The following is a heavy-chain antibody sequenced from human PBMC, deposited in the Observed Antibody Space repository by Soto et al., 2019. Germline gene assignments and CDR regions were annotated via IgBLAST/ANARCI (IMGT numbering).Heavy chain of an antibody. CDR3: AREAAAGNDY. Sequence: EVQLVESGGGLVKPGGSLRLSCAASGFTFSSYSMNWVRQAPGKGLGWVSSISSSSSYIYYADSVKGRFTISRDNAKNSLYLQMNSLRAEDTAVYYCAREAAAGNDYWGQGTLVTVSS. CDR2: ISSSSSYI. V-gene: IGHV3-21*01. CDR1: GFTFSSYS. J-gene: IGHJ4*02. D-gene: IGHD6-13*01.